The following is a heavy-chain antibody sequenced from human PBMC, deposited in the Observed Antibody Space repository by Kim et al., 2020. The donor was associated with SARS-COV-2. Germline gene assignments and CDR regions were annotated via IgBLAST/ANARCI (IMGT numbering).Heavy chain of an antibody. D-gene: IGHD6-19*01. J-gene: IGHJ4*02. CDR2: T. V-gene: IGHV3-43*01. Sequence: TYYADSVKGRFTISRDNSKNSLYLQMNSLRTEDTALYYCARSVAGDYFDYWGQGTLVTVSS. CDR3: ARSVAGDYFDY.